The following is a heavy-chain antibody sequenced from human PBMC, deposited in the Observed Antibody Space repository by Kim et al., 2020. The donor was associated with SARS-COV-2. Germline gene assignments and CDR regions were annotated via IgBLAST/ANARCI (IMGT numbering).Heavy chain of an antibody. CDR1: GGSFSGYY. CDR2: INHSGST. V-gene: IGHV4-34*01. CDR3: ARGGIWGSYRFPQMYYFD. Sequence: SETLSLTCAVYGGSFSGYYWSWIRQPPGKGLEWIGEINHSGSTNYNPSLKSRVTISVDTSKNQFSLKLSSVTAADTAVYYCARGGIWGSYRFPQMYYFD. D-gene: IGHD3-16*02. J-gene: IGHJ4*01.